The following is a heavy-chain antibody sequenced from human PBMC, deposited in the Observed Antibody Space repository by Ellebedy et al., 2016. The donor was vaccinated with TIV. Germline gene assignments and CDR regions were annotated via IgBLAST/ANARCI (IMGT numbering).Heavy chain of an antibody. CDR2: ISSDGSNK. V-gene: IGHV3-30*03. Sequence: GESLKISXVASGFTFRSHGIYWVRQAPGKGLEWVAVISSDGSNKYYADSVKGRFTISRDNSKKTLYLQMNSLRTDDMAVYYCGRGGSSGRSDYWGQGTLVTVSS. J-gene: IGHJ4*02. CDR1: GFTFRSHG. CDR3: GRGGSSGRSDY. D-gene: IGHD3-10*01.